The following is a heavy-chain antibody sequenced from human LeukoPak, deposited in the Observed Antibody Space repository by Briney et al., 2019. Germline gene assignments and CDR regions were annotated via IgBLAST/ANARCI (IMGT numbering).Heavy chain of an antibody. CDR1: GGSISNGYW. D-gene: IGHD1-1*01. CDR3: ARNAAYNLDY. J-gene: IGHJ4*02. V-gene: IGHV4-4*02. CDR2: IYHSGST. Sequence: SGTLSLTCAVSGGSISNGYWWSWVRQPPGKGLEWIGEIYHSGSTNYNPSPKSRVTISVDKSKNLFSLNLNSINAADTAVYYCARNAAYNLDYWGQGTLVTVSS.